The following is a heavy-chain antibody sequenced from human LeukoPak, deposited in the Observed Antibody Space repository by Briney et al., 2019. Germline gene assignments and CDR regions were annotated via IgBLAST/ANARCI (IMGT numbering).Heavy chain of an antibody. CDR1: GDSISSYY. CDR3: ARQGPARGAFDI. CDR2: IYFSGST. V-gene: IGHV4-59*08. J-gene: IGHJ3*02. Sequence: PSETLSLTCTVSGDSISSYYWSWIRQPPGKGLEWIGYIYFSGSTNYNPSLKSRVTISVDTSKNQFSLKLSSVTAADTAVYYCARQGPARGAFDIWGQGTMVTVSS. D-gene: IGHD6-25*01.